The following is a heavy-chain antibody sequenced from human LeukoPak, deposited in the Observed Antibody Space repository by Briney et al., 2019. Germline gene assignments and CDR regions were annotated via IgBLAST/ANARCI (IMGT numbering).Heavy chain of an antibody. CDR2: INPSGIT. Sequence: SETLSLTCGVYGESFCDYYYNWIRQPPGKGLEWIGEINPSGITNYNPSLKSRITVSVDTSKKHFSLKLSSVTAADTAVYYCARGRFKFVARNAFDIWGQGTMVTVSS. CDR1: GESFCDYY. V-gene: IGHV4-34*01. J-gene: IGHJ3*02. CDR3: ARGRFKFVARNAFDI. D-gene: IGHD3-10*01.